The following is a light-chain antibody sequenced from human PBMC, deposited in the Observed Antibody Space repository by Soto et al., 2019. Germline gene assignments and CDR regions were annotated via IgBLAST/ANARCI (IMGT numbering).Light chain of an antibody. CDR3: GSYAGSSNV. J-gene: IGLJ1*01. Sequence: QSVLAHPPSASRSPGHSFAISFTGTSSDVGGYNYVSWYQQHPGKAPKLMIYEVNKRTSGVPDRFSGSKSGNTAYLTVSGLQAEDEADYYCGSYAGSSNVFGTGTRSPP. CDR1: SSDVGGYNY. CDR2: EVN. V-gene: IGLV2-8*01.